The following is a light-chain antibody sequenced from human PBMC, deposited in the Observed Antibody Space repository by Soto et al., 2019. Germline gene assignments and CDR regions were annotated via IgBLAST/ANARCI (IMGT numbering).Light chain of an antibody. CDR1: QSVSIN. CDR3: QQYRNWPT. CDR2: GAS. Sequence: EIVMTQSPATLSVSPGERATLSCRASQSVSINLAWYQQKPGQAPGLLIYGASTRATGIPARFSGSGSGTEFTLTISSLQSEDFGIYYCQQYRNWPTFGQGTKVDI. J-gene: IGKJ1*01. V-gene: IGKV3-15*01.